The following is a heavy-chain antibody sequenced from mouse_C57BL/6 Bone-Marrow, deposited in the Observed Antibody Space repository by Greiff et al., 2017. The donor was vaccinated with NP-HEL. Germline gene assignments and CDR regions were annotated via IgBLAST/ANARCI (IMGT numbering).Heavy chain of an antibody. CDR2: RGGVGST. CDR3: ASGTYGNYHFGW. V-gene: IGHV2-6*01. D-gene: IGHD2-1*01. Sequence: VQLQQSGPGLVAPSQSLSITCTVSGFSLNSYGVEWGRQSPGKGLEGRGGRGGVGSTNYNSALKSRLSISKDNSKSQVFLKMNSMLTDDTAMYYCASGTYGNYHFGWWGQGTLVTVSA. J-gene: IGHJ3*02. CDR1: GFSLNSYG.